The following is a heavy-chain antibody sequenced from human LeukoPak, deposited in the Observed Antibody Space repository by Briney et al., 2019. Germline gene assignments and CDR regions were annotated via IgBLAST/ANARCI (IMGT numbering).Heavy chain of an antibody. CDR3: ARPSLRGSRWFDP. V-gene: IGHV4-59*01. D-gene: IGHD4-17*01. CDR2: IFYSGRT. CDR1: GFTFDDYA. J-gene: IGHJ5*02. Sequence: GALRLSCAASGFTFDDYAMHWIRQPPGKGLEWIGYIFYSGRTNYNPSLKSRVTLSVDTSKNWFSLRLTSVTAADTAVYYCARPSLRGSRWFDPWGQGTLVTVSS.